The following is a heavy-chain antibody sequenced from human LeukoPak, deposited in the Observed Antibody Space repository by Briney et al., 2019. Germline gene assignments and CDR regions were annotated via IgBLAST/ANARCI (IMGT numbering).Heavy chain of an antibody. J-gene: IGHJ4*02. CDR2: IRYDGSNK. D-gene: IGHD3-22*01. CDR1: GFTFSSYG. V-gene: IGHV3-30*02. Sequence: PGGSLRLSCAASGFTFSSYGMHWVRQAPGKGLEWVAFIRYDGSNKYYADSVKGRFTISRDNSKNTLYLQMNSLRAEDTAVYYCARSNYDSSGYLFDYWGQGTLVTVSS. CDR3: ARSNYDSSGYLFDY.